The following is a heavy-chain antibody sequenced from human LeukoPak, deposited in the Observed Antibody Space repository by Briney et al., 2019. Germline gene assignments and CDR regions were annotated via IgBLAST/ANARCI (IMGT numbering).Heavy chain of an antibody. CDR2: IYTSGST. Sequence: SETLSLTCTVSSGSISSYYWSRIRQPAGKGLEWIGRIYTSGSTNYNPSLKSRVTMSVDTSKNQFSLKLSSVTAADTAVYYCARVYLRFGDPSWFDPWGQGTLVTVSS. V-gene: IGHV4-4*07. J-gene: IGHJ5*02. D-gene: IGHD3-10*01. CDR1: SGSISSYY. CDR3: ARVYLRFGDPSWFDP.